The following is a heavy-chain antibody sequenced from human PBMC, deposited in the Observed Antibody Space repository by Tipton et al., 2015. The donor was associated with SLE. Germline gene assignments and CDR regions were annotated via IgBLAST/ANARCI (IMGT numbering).Heavy chain of an antibody. CDR3: ARSLAVADAFDI. J-gene: IGHJ3*02. D-gene: IGHD6-19*01. CDR2: IYTSGST. CDR1: GGSISSGSYY. Sequence: TLSLTCTVSGGSISSGSYYWSWIRQPAGKGLEWIGYIYTSGSTNYNPSLKSRVTISVDTSKNQFSLKLSSVTAADTAVYYCARSLAVADAFDIWGQGTMVIVS. V-gene: IGHV4-61*09.